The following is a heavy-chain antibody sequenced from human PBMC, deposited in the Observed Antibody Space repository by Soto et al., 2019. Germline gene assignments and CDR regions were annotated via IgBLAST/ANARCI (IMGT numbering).Heavy chain of an antibody. V-gene: IGHV1-8*01. D-gene: IGHD6-6*01. Sequence: GASVKVSCKASGYTFTSYDINWVRQATGQGLDWMGWMNPNSGNTGYAQKFQGRVTMTRNTSISTAYMELSSLRSEDTAVYYCARGRGRMGAARLNPFVPWGQGTLVTVSS. CDR1: GYTFTSYD. J-gene: IGHJ5*02. CDR3: ARGRGRMGAARLNPFVP. CDR2: MNPNSGNT.